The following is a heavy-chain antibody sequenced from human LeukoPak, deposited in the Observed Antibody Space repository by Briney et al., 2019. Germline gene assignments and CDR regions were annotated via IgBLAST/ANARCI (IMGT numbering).Heavy chain of an antibody. D-gene: IGHD6-13*01. Sequence: PGGSLRLSCAASGFTFRSYEMNWVRQAPGKGLEWVSYISSSASRIDYADSVKGRFTISRDNARNSLYLQMDSLRAEDTAVYYCARAMGLERQLAFDYWGQGPQVTVSS. CDR1: GFTFRSYE. CDR2: ISSSASRI. CDR3: ARAMGLERQLAFDY. J-gene: IGHJ4*02. V-gene: IGHV3-48*03.